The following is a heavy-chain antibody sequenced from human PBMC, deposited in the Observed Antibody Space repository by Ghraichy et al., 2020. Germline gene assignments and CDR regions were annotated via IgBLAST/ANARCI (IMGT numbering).Heavy chain of an antibody. V-gene: IGHV3-21*01. CDR3: ARVGPQHLWSIIDP. CDR2: ITSSSTYI. Sequence: LSLTCAASGFTFSDYSMNWVRQAPGKGLEWVSSITSSSTYIYYADSVKGRFTISRDNAKNSLYLQMNSLRAEDTAVYYCARVGPQHLWSIIDPWGQGTLVTVSS. D-gene: IGHD5-18*01. CDR1: GFTFSDYS. J-gene: IGHJ5*02.